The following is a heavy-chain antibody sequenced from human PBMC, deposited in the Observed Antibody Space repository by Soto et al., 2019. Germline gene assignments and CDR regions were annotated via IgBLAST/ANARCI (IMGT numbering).Heavy chain of an antibody. V-gene: IGHV3-23*01. Sequence: GGSLRLSCAASGFSFVNYAMNWVRQAPGKGLEWVSGVSGSGTSTYYADSVKGRFTISRDNSRDTLFLQMNSLTADDTAVYYCAKASTNGGWFNPFDSWGQGALVTVSS. D-gene: IGHD6-19*01. CDR3: AKASTNGGWFNPFDS. CDR1: GFSFVNYA. J-gene: IGHJ4*02. CDR2: VSGSGTST.